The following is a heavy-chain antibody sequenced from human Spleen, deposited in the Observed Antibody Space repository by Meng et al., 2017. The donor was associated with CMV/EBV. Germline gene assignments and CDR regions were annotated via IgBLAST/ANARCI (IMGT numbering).Heavy chain of an antibody. Sequence: ASVKVSCKASGYTFTGYYMHWVRQAPGQGREWMGWINPNSGGTNYAQKFQGRVTMTRDTSISTAYMELSRLRSDDTAVYYCARDLAAGYSYGYPDYWGQGTLVTVSS. CDR1: GYTFTGYY. CDR3: ARDLAAGYSYGYPDY. CDR2: INPNSGGT. D-gene: IGHD5-18*01. V-gene: IGHV1-2*02. J-gene: IGHJ4*02.